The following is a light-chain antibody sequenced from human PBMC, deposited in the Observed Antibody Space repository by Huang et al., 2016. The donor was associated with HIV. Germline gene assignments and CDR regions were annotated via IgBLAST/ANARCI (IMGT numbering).Light chain of an antibody. CDR3: MQHSVFPRT. V-gene: IGKV1-17*03. Sequence: DIQMTQSPSAMSASVGDRITITCRASQDIDSSLAWFQQKPGKVPKHLIYAASSLQSGVPSSSSGSGSGAEFTLTISSIRPEDSATYYCMQHSVFPRTFGQGTKVEI. J-gene: IGKJ1*01. CDR2: AAS. CDR1: QDIDSS.